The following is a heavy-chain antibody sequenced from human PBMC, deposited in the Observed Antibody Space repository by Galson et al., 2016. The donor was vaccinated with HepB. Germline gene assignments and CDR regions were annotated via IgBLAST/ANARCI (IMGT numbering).Heavy chain of an antibody. V-gene: IGHV1-69*13. CDR3: AATYYDYIWGRGGAYVDL. CDR2: IIPIFGTA. Sequence: SVKVSCKASGGTFSSYAISWVRQAPGQGLEWMGGIIPIFGTANYAQKFQGRVTITADESTSTAYRELSSLRSEDTDVYYCAATYYDYIWGRGGAYVDLGGGGTLVTVSS. CDR1: GGTFSSYA. J-gene: IGHJ2*01. D-gene: IGHD3-16*01.